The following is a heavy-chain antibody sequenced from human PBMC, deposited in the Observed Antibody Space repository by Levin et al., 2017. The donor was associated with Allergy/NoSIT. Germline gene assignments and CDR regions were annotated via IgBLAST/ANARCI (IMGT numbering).Heavy chain of an antibody. D-gene: IGHD6-19*01. CDR1: GYTFTGYY. Sequence: GGSLRLSCKASGYTFTGYYMHWVRQAPGQGLEWMGWINPNSGGTNYAQKFQGRVTMTRDTSISTAYMELSRLRSDDTAVYYCARVGLEQWLGNHFDYWGQGTLVTVSS. V-gene: IGHV1-2*02. CDR2: INPNSGGT. J-gene: IGHJ4*02. CDR3: ARVGLEQWLGNHFDY.